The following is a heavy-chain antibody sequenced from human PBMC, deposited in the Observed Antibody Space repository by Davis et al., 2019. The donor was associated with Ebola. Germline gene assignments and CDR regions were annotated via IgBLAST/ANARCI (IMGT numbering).Heavy chain of an antibody. CDR2: ISSSGSTI. CDR3: ARDPVYGDFRSGGDGMDV. Sequence: PGGSLRLSCAASGFTFSDYYMSWIRQAPGKGLEWVSYISSSGSTIYYADSVKGRFTISRDNAKNSLYLQMNSLRDEDTAVYYCARDPVYGDFRSGGDGMDVWGQGTTVTVSS. V-gene: IGHV3-11*04. D-gene: IGHD4-17*01. J-gene: IGHJ6*02. CDR1: GFTFSDYY.